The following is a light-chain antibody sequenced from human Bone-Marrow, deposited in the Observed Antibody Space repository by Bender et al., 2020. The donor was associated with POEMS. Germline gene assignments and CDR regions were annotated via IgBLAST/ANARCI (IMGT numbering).Light chain of an antibody. J-gene: IGLJ3*02. CDR1: NIASKS. Sequence: SYVLTQPPSVSVAPGQTARIACGGDNIASKSVHWYQQRPGQAPVLVVHDDSDRPSGIPERFSGSNSGNTATLTISGVEAGDEADYYCQVWDYSSDLWVFGGGTKLTVL. CDR3: QVWDYSSDLWV. CDR2: DDS. V-gene: IGLV3-21*02.